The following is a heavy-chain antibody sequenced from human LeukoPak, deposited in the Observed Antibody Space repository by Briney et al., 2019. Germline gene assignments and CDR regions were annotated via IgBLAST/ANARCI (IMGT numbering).Heavy chain of an antibody. CDR1: GFTFSSYS. Sequence: GGSLRLSCAASGFTFSSYSMNWVRQAPGKGLEWVSYISSSSSTIYYADSVKGRFTISRDNSKNTLYLQMNSLRAEDTAVYYCGKEGIAAGLDYWGQGTRVTASS. D-gene: IGHD6-13*01. CDR2: ISSSSSTI. CDR3: GKEGIAAGLDY. V-gene: IGHV3-48*01. J-gene: IGHJ4*02.